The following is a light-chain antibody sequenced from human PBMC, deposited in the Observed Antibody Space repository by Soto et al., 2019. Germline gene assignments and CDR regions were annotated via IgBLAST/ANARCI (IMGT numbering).Light chain of an antibody. Sequence: EIVLTQSPGTLSLSPGERATLSCRASQSVRSNYLAWYQQKPSQAPRLLFFGVSARASGIPDSFVGSVFGTIFTLTFSSREPEVFAVFSCQKYGDQHPYPLGQGTKGDIK. V-gene: IGKV3-20*01. CDR3: QKYGDQHPYP. CDR2: GVS. CDR1: QSVRSNY. J-gene: IGKJ2*01.